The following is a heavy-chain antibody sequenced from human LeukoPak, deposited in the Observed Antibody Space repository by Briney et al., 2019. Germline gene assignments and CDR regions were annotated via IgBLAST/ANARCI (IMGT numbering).Heavy chain of an antibody. D-gene: IGHD5/OR15-5a*01. Sequence: SETLSLTCTVSGGSISSYYWSWIRQPPGKGLEWIGCIYYSGSTNYNPSLKSRVTISGDTSKNQFSLKLSSVTAADTAIYYCASLVSRGSNYYFDYWGQGTLVTVSS. V-gene: IGHV4-59*08. CDR1: GGSISSYY. CDR3: ASLVSRGSNYYFDY. CDR2: IYYSGST. J-gene: IGHJ4*02.